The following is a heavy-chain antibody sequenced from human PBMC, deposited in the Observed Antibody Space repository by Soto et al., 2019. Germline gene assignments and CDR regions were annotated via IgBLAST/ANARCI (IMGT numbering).Heavy chain of an antibody. V-gene: IGHV1-3*01. CDR1: EYTFTSYT. J-gene: IGHJ3*02. CDR2: INAGNGNT. CDR3: ARGLTMVRGVILDAFDI. D-gene: IGHD3-10*01. Sequence: QVQLVQSGAEVKKPGASVKVSCKASEYTFTSYTMHWVRQAPGQRLEWMGWINAGNGNTKYSQKFQGRVTITRDTSASTAYMELSSLRSEDKAVYYCARGLTMVRGVILDAFDIWGQGTMVTVSS.